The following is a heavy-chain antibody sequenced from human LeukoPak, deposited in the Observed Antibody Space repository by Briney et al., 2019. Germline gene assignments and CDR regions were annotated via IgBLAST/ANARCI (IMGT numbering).Heavy chain of an antibody. CDR1: GGSISSGGYY. D-gene: IGHD6-13*01. Sequence: PSETLSLTCTVSGGSISSGGYYWSWTRQHPGKGLEWIGYIYYSGSTYYNPSLKSRVTISVDTSKNQFSLKLSSVTAADTAVYYCARVPGTYSSSRTWFDPWGQGTLVTVSS. CDR3: ARVPGTYSSSRTWFDP. CDR2: IYYSGST. J-gene: IGHJ5*02. V-gene: IGHV4-31*03.